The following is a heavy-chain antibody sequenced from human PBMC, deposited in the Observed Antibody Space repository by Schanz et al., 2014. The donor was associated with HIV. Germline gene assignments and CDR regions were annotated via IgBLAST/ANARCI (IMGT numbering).Heavy chain of an antibody. CDR1: GFTFSSYG. J-gene: IGHJ6*02. D-gene: IGHD2-2*01. CDR3: ARDLGIVVVPATGAGMDV. V-gene: IGHV3-33*08. Sequence: QVRLVASGGGVVQPGRSLRLSCAASGFTFSSYGMHWVRQAPGKGLEWVAVIWYDGSNKYYADSVKGRFTISRDNSKNTLYLQMNSLRAEDTAVYYCARDLGIVVVPATGAGMDVWGQGTTVTVSS. CDR2: IWYDGSNK.